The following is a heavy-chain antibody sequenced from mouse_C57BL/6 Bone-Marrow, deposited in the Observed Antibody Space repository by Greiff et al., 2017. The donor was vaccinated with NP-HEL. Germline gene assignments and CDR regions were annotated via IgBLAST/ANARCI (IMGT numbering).Heavy chain of an antibody. Sequence: VKLVESGPGLVQPSQSLSITCTVSGFSLTSYGVHWVRQSPGKGLEWLGVIWSGGSTDYNAAFISRLSISKDNSKSQVFFKMNSLQADDTAIYYCARNYYGSSYFYYAMDYWGQGTSVTVSS. V-gene: IGHV2-2*01. CDR3: ARNYYGSSYFYYAMDY. D-gene: IGHD1-1*01. CDR1: GFSLTSYG. J-gene: IGHJ4*01. CDR2: IWSGGST.